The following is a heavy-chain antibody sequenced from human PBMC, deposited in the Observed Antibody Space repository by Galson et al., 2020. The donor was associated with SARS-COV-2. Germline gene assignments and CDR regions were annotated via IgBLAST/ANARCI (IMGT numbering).Heavy chain of an antibody. V-gene: IGHV3-23*01. Sequence: AASGFTFSTYAMSWVRQAPGKGLEWVSAISSADTTYYADSVKGRFTISRDNSKNTLYLKMNSLRAEDTAVYYCVTVVISFAFDPWGQGTLVSVSS. CDR1: GFTFSTYA. CDR3: VTVVISFAFDP. J-gene: IGHJ5*02. CDR2: ISSADTT. D-gene: IGHD3-22*01.